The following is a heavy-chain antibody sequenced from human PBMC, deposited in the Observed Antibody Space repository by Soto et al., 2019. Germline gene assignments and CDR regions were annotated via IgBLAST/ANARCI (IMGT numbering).Heavy chain of an antibody. Sequence: PSETLSLTCTVAGGSISSSSYYWGWIRQPPGKRLEWIGSIYYSGSTYYNPSLKNRVTKSVDTSKNQFSLKLSSVTAADTAFYYCARHGSGSYYNNWFDPWGQGTQVTVS. CDR3: ARHGSGSYYNNWFDP. V-gene: IGHV4-39*01. CDR2: IYYSGST. J-gene: IGHJ5*02. D-gene: IGHD3-10*01. CDR1: GGSISSSSYY.